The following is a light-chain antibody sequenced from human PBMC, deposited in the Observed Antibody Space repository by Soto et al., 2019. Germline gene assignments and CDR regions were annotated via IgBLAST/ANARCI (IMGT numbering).Light chain of an antibody. J-gene: IGLJ1*01. CDR3: SSYEVTNSFV. V-gene: IGLV2-8*01. CDR1: SSDVGGYNY. Sequence: SALTQPPSASGSPGQSVTISCTGTSSDVGGYNYVSWYQQHPGKAPKVIIYEVSKRPSGVPDRFSGSKSGSTASLTVSGLQAEDEADYYCSSYEVTNSFVFGTGTKVTVL. CDR2: EVS.